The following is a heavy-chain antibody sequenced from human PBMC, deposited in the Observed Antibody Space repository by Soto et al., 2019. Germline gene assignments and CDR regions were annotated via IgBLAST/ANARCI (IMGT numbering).Heavy chain of an antibody. CDR1: GFSLSTSGVG. D-gene: IGHD6-13*01. J-gene: IGHJ4*02. CDR3: AYTAPGAAGLFDY. V-gene: IGHV2-5*02. Sequence: QITLKESGPTLVNPTQTLTLTCTFSGFSLSTSGVGVGWIRQPPGKALECLVVIYWDDDKRYSPSLKRRVTISKDTSKNQVVLRMTNMDPADTATYFCAYTAPGAAGLFDYWGQGTLVTVSS. CDR2: IYWDDDK.